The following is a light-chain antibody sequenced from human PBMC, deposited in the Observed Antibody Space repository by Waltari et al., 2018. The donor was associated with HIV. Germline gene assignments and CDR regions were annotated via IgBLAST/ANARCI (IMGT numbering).Light chain of an antibody. V-gene: IGKV3-15*01. J-gene: IGKJ2*01. CDR1: QSVGSS. Sequence: IVMTQSPAILSVSPGERVTLSCRASQSVGSSLALYQQKVGQAPRLLIYGAATRSAEIPVRFSGSGSGTEFTLTIDSLQSEDFATYYCQQYNIRPRGNTFGQGTKLQIK. CDR3: QQYNIRPRGNT. CDR2: GAA.